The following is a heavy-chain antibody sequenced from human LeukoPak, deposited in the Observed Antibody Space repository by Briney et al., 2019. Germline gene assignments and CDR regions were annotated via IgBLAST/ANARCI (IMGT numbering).Heavy chain of an antibody. V-gene: IGHV1-18*01. Sequence: ASVKVSCTASGYTFTSYGISWVRQAPGQGLEWMGWISAYNGNTNYAQKLQGRVTMTTDTSTSTAYMELRSLRSDDTAVYYCARGTPYDSSGLPFDYWGQGTLVTVSS. CDR3: ARGTPYDSSGLPFDY. D-gene: IGHD3-22*01. J-gene: IGHJ4*02. CDR2: ISAYNGNT. CDR1: GYTFTSYG.